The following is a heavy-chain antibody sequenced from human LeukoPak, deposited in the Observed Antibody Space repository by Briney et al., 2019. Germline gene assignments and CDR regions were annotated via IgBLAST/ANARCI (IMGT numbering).Heavy chain of an antibody. CDR2: VFYSGST. Sequence: SETLSLTCTVSGVSISSTNSYWAWIRQPPGKGLEWIGGVFYSGSTFDNPSLKSRVTISVDTSKNQFSLKLRSLSAADTAIYYCARHSLRLNLDYYFDYWGQGTLVTVSS. D-gene: IGHD1-14*01. CDR1: GVSISSTNSY. CDR3: ARHSLRLNLDYYFDY. J-gene: IGHJ4*02. V-gene: IGHV4-39*01.